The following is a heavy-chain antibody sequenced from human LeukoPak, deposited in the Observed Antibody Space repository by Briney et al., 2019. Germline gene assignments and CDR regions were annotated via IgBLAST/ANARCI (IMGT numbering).Heavy chain of an antibody. J-gene: IGHJ4*02. V-gene: IGHV4-39*01. D-gene: IGHD6-19*01. CDR3: ARSLQWLAYYFDY. CDR2: IYYSGST. Sequence: PSETLSLTCTVSSGSISSSSYYWGWIRQPPGKGLEWIGSIYYSGSTYYNPSLKSRVTISVDTSKNQFSLKLSSVTAADTAVYYCARSLQWLAYYFDYWGQGTLVTVSS. CDR1: SGSISSSSYY.